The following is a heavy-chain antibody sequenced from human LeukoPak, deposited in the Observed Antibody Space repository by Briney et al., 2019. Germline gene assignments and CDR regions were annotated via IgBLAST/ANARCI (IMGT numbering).Heavy chain of an antibody. CDR3: ARTRSDTAMVLDAFDI. V-gene: IGHV4-59*01. Sequence: SETLSLTCTVSGGSISSYYWSWIRQPPGKGLEWIGYIYYSGSTNYNPSLKSRVTISVDTSKNQFSLKLSSVTAADTAVYYCARTRSDTAMVLDAFDIWGQGTMVTVSS. J-gene: IGHJ3*02. CDR2: IYYSGST. D-gene: IGHD5-18*01. CDR1: GGSISSYY.